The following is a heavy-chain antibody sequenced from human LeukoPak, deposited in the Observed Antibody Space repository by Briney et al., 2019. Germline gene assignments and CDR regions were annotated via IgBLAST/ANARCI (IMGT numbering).Heavy chain of an antibody. CDR3: ARGYSSSLYYYYGMDV. CDR1: GFTFSSYE. Sequence: GGSLRLSCAASGFTFSSYEMNWVRQAPGKGLEWVSYISSSGSTIYYADSVKGRFTISRDNAKNSLYLQMNSLRAEDTAVYYCARGYSSSLYYYYGMDVWGKATTVTVSS. CDR2: ISSSGSTI. D-gene: IGHD6-13*01. J-gene: IGHJ6*04. V-gene: IGHV3-48*03.